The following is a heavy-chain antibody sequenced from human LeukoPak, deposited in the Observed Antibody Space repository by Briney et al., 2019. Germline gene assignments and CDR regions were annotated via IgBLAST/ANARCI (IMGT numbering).Heavy chain of an antibody. J-gene: IGHJ4*02. D-gene: IGHD3-10*01. V-gene: IGHV1-69*05. CDR1: GGTFSSYA. CDR2: IIPIFGTA. Sequence: GASVKVSCKASGGTFSSYAISWVRQAPGQGLEWMGGIIPIFGTANYAQKFQGRVTMTRDTSTRTVYMELSSLRSEDTAVYYCARDAGYYVSGSSLDYWGQGTLVTVSS. CDR3: ARDAGYYVSGSSLDY.